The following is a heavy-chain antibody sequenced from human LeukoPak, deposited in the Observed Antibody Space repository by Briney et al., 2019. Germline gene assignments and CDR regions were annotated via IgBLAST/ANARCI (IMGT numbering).Heavy chain of an antibody. Sequence: ASVKVSCKASGYTFTGYYMHWVRQAPGQGLEWMGWINPNSGGTNYAQKFQGRVTMTRDTSISTAYMELNWLRSDDTAVYYCARNGKWYSSGWYYFDYWGQGALVTVPS. CDR1: GYTFTGYY. CDR3: ARNGKWYSSGWYYFDY. V-gene: IGHV1-2*02. D-gene: IGHD6-19*01. CDR2: INPNSGGT. J-gene: IGHJ4*02.